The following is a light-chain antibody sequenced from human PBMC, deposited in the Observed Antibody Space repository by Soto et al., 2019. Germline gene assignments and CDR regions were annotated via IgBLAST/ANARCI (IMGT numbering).Light chain of an antibody. Sequence: DIVMTQSPDSLAVSLGERATINCKSSQSVLYSSNNKNYLAWYQQKPGQPPKLLIYWAPTRESGVPDRFSGSGSGTDFTLTTSSLQAEDVAVYYCQQYYRTPITFGQGTRLEIK. CDR2: WAP. CDR3: QQYYRTPIT. CDR1: QSVLYSSNNKNY. V-gene: IGKV4-1*01. J-gene: IGKJ5*01.